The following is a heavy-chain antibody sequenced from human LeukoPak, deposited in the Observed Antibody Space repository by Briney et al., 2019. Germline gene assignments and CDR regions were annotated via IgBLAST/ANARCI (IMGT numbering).Heavy chain of an antibody. CDR2: IIPSFGTS. Sequence: AVTVSCKASVGTFISYAISWVRQAPGQGRDWMGVIIPSFGTSNYAQKFQGRVTIPTDESTRTPYMELSSLRSEDTDVYYCARDRDYYDSSGYYYEPNRFDPWGQGPLVPVSS. V-gene: IGHV1-69*05. D-gene: IGHD3-22*01. CDR1: VGTFISYA. CDR3: ARDRDYYDSSGYYYEPNRFDP. J-gene: IGHJ5*02.